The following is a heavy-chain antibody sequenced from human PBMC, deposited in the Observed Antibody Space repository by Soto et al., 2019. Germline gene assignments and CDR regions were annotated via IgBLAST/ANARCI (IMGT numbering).Heavy chain of an antibody. Sequence: EVQLLESGGGLVQPGGSLRLSCAGSGFTFNDYAMTWVRQAPGKGLEWVSGITASGGGINYADSVKGRFTISRDNSENTLNLRMNSLRAEDTAVYYCARGRSSGWYRWFDPWGQGTLVTVSS. J-gene: IGHJ5*02. CDR1: GFTFNDYA. CDR3: ARGRSSGWYRWFDP. V-gene: IGHV3-23*01. D-gene: IGHD6-19*01. CDR2: ITASGGGI.